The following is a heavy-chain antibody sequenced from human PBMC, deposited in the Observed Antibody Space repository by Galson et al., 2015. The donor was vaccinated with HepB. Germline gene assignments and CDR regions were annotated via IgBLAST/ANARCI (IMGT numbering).Heavy chain of an antibody. CDR3: ARVIGGSWFDY. J-gene: IGHJ4*02. Sequence: SLRLSCAASDFTFTTYTMNWVRQAPGKGLEWVSSISGNSDYIYYADSVKGRFTISRDNAKNSLYLQMNSQRAEDTAVYYCARVIGGSWFDYWGQGTLVTVSS. CDR2: ISGNSDYI. CDR1: DFTFTTYT. D-gene: IGHD3-10*01. V-gene: IGHV3-21*01.